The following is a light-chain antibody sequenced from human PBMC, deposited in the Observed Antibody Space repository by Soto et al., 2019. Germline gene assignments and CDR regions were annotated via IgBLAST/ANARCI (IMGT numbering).Light chain of an antibody. V-gene: IGLV2-14*01. Sequence: QSVLTQPASLSGSPGQSITISCTGTSSDIGAYDYVSWYQQHPGKAPKLMIYEVTKRPSGVSNRFSGSKSGNTASLTISGLQAEDESDYYCSSYTSISTLVFGGGTKLTVL. CDR2: EVT. CDR1: SSDIGAYDY. J-gene: IGLJ2*01. CDR3: SSYTSISTLV.